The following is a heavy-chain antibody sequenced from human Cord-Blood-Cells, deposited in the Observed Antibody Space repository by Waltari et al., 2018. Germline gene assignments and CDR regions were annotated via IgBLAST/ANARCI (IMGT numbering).Heavy chain of an antibody. CDR2: INHSGST. D-gene: IGHD3-9*01. Sequence: QVQLQQWGAGLLKPSETLSLTCAVYGGSFSGYYWRWIRQPPGKGLEWIGEINHSGSTNYNPSLKSRVTISVDTSKNQFSLKLSSVTAADTAVYYCARGGLRHFDWPAQDFDYWGQGTLVTVSS. J-gene: IGHJ4*02. CDR3: ARGGLRHFDWPAQDFDY. V-gene: IGHV4-34*01. CDR1: GGSFSGYY.